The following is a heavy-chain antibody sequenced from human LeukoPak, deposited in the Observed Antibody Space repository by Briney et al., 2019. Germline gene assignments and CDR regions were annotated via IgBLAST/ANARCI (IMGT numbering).Heavy chain of an antibody. CDR2: INHSGST. J-gene: IGHJ2*01. V-gene: IGHV4-34*01. Sequence: SETLSLTCAVYGGSFSGYYWSWIRQPPGKGLEWIGEINHSGSTNYNPSLKSRVAISVDTSKNQFSLKLNSVTAADTAVYYCASVNDYGDYWYFDLWGRGTLVTVSS. CDR1: GGSFSGYY. CDR3: ASVNDYGDYWYFDL. D-gene: IGHD4-17*01.